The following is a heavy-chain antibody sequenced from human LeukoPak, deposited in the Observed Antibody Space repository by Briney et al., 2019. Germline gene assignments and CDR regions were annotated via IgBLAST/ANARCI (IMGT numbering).Heavy chain of an antibody. CDR1: GFTFSSYW. Sequence: GGSLRLSCAASGFTFSSYWMSWVRQAPGKGLVWVSRINSDGSSTSYADSVKGRFTISRDNAKDTLYLQMNSLRAEDTAVYYCARSVVVVVAATMYNWFDPWGQGTLVTVSS. CDR2: INSDGSST. V-gene: IGHV3-74*01. J-gene: IGHJ5*02. CDR3: ARSVVVVVAATMYNWFDP. D-gene: IGHD2-15*01.